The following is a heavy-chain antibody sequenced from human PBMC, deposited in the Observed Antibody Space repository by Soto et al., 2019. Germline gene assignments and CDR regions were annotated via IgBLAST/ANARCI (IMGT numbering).Heavy chain of an antibody. CDR2: IKSKTDGGTT. CDR1: GFTFSNAW. V-gene: IGHV3-15*01. CDR3: TTEPRFLEPDAFDI. Sequence: GGGLRLSCAASGFTFSNAWMSWVRQAPGKGLEWVGRIKSKTDGGTTDYAAPVKGRFTISRDDSKNTLYLQMNSLKTEDTAVYYCTTEPRFLEPDAFDIWGQGTMVTVSS. J-gene: IGHJ3*02. D-gene: IGHD3-3*01.